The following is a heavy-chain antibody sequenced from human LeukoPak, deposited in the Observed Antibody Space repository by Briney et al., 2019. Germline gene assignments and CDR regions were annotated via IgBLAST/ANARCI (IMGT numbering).Heavy chain of an antibody. J-gene: IGHJ4*02. V-gene: IGHV4-30-4*08. CDR1: GGSISSGDYY. Sequence: MSSQTLSLTCTVSGGSISSGDYYWSWIRQPPGKGLEWIGYIYYSGSTCYNPSLKSRVTISVDTSKNQFSLKLSSVTAADTAVYYCARDRYGDYPYYFDYWGQGTLVTVSS. CDR3: ARDRYGDYPYYFDY. CDR2: IYYSGST. D-gene: IGHD4-17*01.